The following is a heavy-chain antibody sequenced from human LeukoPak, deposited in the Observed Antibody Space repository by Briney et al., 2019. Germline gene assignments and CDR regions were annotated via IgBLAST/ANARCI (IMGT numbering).Heavy chain of an antibody. CDR2: IYYSGTT. J-gene: IGHJ4*02. CDR1: GGSISNYY. D-gene: IGHD2-15*01. Sequence: PSETLSLTCTVSGGSISNYYWSWIRQPPGKGLEWIGDIYYSGTTSYNPSLKSRVTISVDTSKNQFSLKLISVTAADTAVYYCARYCNGGICYSKAFDYWGQGTLVTVSS. V-gene: IGHV4-59*01. CDR3: ARYCNGGICYSKAFDY.